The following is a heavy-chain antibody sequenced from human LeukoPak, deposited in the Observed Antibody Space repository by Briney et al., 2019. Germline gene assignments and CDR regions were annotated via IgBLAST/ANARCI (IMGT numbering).Heavy chain of an antibody. D-gene: IGHD5-12*01. Sequence: SETLSLTCTVSGGSIASSSYYWGWVRQPPGKGLEWIASIYYGGNTYYNPSLKSRVTISVDTSKNQFSLKLSSVTAADTAIYSCARQQNKGYGLPFEYWGPGTLVTVSS. CDR1: GGSIASSSYY. V-gene: IGHV4-39*01. CDR3: ARQQNKGYGLPFEY. CDR2: IYYGGNT. J-gene: IGHJ4*02.